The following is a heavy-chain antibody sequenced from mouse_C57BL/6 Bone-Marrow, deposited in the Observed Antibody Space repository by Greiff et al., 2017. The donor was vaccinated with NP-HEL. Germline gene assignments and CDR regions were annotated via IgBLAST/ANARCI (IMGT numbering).Heavy chain of an antibody. D-gene: IGHD2-1*01. J-gene: IGHJ3*01. CDR1: GYTFTSYW. V-gene: IGHV1-64*01. CDR2: IHPNSGST. CDR3: ARWTPIYYGIAY. Sequence: VQLQQSGAELVKPGASVKLSCKASGYTFTSYWMHWVKQRPGQGLEWIGMIHPNSGSTNYNEKFKSKATLTVDKSSSTAYMQLSSLTSEDSAVDDCARWTPIYYGIAYWGQGTLVTVSA.